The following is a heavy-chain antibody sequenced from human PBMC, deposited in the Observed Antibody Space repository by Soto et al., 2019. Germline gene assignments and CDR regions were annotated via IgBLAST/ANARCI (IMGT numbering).Heavy chain of an antibody. V-gene: IGHV3-11*01. J-gene: IGHJ3*02. CDR2: ISSSGSTI. D-gene: IGHD5-12*01. CDR1: GFTFSDYY. CDR3: ARRYSGYEPDAFDI. Sequence: GGSLRLSCAASGFTFSDYYMSWIRQAPGKGLEWVSYISSSGSTIYYADSVKGRFTISRDNAKNSLYLQMNSLRAEDTAVYYCARRYSGYEPDAFDIWGQGTMVTVSS.